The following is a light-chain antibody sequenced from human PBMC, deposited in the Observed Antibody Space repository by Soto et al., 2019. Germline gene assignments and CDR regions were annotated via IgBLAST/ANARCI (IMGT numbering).Light chain of an antibody. V-gene: IGKV1-39*01. CDR3: QQSYSTPV. CDR1: QSISSY. J-gene: IGKJ2*01. CDR2: AAS. Sequence: DIPMTQSPSSLSASVGDRVTITCRASQSISSYLNWYQQKPGKAPKLLIYAASSLQSGVPSRFSGSVSGTDFALTISSLQPEDFATYYCQQSYSTPVFGQGTKLEIK.